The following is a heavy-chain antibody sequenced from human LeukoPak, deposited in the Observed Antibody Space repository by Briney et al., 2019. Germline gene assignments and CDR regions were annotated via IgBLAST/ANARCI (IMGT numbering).Heavy chain of an antibody. D-gene: IGHD5-12*01. Sequence: GESLKISCQGSGYSFTTYWIGWVRQMPGKGLEWMGIIYPGDSDTRYSPSFQGQVTISADKPTITAYLQWSSLKASDTAIYYCARRPQLRSELDYWGQGTLVTVSS. CDR3: ARRPQLRSELDY. CDR2: IYPGDSDT. CDR1: GYSFTTYW. J-gene: IGHJ4*02. V-gene: IGHV5-51*01.